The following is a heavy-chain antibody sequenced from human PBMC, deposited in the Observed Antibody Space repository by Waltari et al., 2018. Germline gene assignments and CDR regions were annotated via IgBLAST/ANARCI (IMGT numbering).Heavy chain of an antibody. D-gene: IGHD3-16*02. J-gene: IGHJ3*01. Sequence: QLYLVESGGGVVQPGRYLRLSCAASVFTFSSYGMHWVRQPPGKGLQWVEVISSTGSNTYYADSVRGRFTTSRDNSKNILYLQMNSLRAEDTAVYYCARDIAFGGVIVMNEAFDFRGRGTTVTVSP. CDR3: ARDIAFGGVIVMNEAFDF. CDR2: ISSTGSNT. CDR1: VFTFSSYG. V-gene: IGHV3-33*01.